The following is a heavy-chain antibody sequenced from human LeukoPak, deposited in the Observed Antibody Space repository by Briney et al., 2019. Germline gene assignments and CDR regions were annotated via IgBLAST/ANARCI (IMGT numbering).Heavy chain of an antibody. CDR3: ASKGGYDSSGYLFDY. V-gene: IGHV1-2*02. J-gene: IGHJ4*02. Sequence: ASVKVSCKASGYTFTGYYMHWVRQAPGQGLEWMGWINPNSGGTNYAQKFQGRVTMTRDTSISTAYMELSRLRSDDTAVYYCASKGGYDSSGYLFDYWGQGTLVTVSS. CDR1: GYTFTGYY. CDR2: INPNSGGT. D-gene: IGHD3-22*01.